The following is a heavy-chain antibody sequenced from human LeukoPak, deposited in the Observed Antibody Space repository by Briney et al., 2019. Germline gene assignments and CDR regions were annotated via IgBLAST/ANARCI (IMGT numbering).Heavy chain of an antibody. CDR1: GFTFNNYW. CDR2: INQDGSEK. J-gene: IGHJ4*02. V-gene: IGHV3-7*01. Sequence: GGSLRLSCAASGFTFNNYWMSWVRQAPGKGLEGVANINQDGSEKHYVDSVKGRFTISRDNAKNSLYLQMNSLRAEDTAVYYCARGTIAVAGIDYWGQGTLVTVSS. CDR3: ARGTIAVAGIDY. D-gene: IGHD6-19*01.